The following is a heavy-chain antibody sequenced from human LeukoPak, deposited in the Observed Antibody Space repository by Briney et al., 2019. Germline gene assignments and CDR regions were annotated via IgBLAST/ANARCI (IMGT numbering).Heavy chain of an antibody. CDR1: GGSFSGYY. V-gene: IGHV4-34*01. CDR3: ARPEAYGSGSSP. J-gene: IGHJ5*02. CDR2: INHSGST. D-gene: IGHD3-10*01. Sequence: SETLSLTCAVYGGSFSGYYWSWIRQPPGKGLEWIGEINHSGSTNYNPSLKSRVTISVDTSKNQFSLKLTSVTAADTAVYYCARPEAYGSGSSPWGQGTLVTVSS.